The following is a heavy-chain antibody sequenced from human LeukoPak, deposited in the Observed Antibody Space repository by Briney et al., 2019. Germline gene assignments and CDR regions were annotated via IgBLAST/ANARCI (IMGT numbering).Heavy chain of an antibody. CDR1: GGSISSGSYY. J-gene: IGHJ4*02. CDR3: ARDLSRDGYNLWSFYY. Sequence: PSETLSLTCTVSGGSISSGSYYWSWIRQPAGKGLEWIGRIYTSGSTNYNPSLKSRVTISIDTSKNQFFLKLSSVTAADTAVYYCARDLSRDGYNLWSFYYWGQGTLVTVSS. V-gene: IGHV4-61*02. CDR2: IYTSGST. D-gene: IGHD5-24*01.